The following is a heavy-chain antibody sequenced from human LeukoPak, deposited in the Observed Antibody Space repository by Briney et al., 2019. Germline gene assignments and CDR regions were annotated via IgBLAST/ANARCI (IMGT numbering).Heavy chain of an antibody. D-gene: IGHD3-10*01. V-gene: IGHV3-11*01. CDR2: ISSSGSTI. Sequence: PGGSLRLSCAASGFTFSDYYMSWIRQAPGKGLEWVSYISSSGSTIYYADSVKGRFTISRDNVKNSLYLQMNSLRAEDTAVYYCASGLGSYYPDAFDIWGQGTMVTVSS. CDR3: ASGLGSYYPDAFDI. CDR1: GFTFSDYY. J-gene: IGHJ3*02.